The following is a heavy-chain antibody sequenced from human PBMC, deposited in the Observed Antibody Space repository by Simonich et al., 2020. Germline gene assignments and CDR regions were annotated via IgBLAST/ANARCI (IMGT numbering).Heavy chain of an antibody. CDR1: GYSISSGYY. V-gene: IGHV4-38-2*02. D-gene: IGHD4-17*01. CDR2: IYYSGST. Sequence: QVQLQESGPGLVKPSETLSLTCAVSGYSISSGYYWGWIRQPPGKGLEWIGSIYYSGSTYYNPSLKSRVTISVDTSKNQFSLKLSSVTAADTAVYYCARDRDGDYDYWGQGTLVTVSS. J-gene: IGHJ4*02. CDR3: ARDRDGDYDY.